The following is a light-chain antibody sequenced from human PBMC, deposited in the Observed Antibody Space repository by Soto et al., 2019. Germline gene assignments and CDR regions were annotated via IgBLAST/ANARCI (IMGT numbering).Light chain of an antibody. V-gene: IGLV2-8*01. Sequence: QYALTQPPSASGSPGQSVTISCTGTSSDVGGYNYVSWYQQHPGKAPKLMIYEVSKRPSGVPDRFSGSKSGNTASLTVSGLQAEDEADYYCSSYAGSNNPLFGGGAKLTVL. J-gene: IGLJ3*02. CDR3: SSYAGSNNPL. CDR1: SSDVGGYNY. CDR2: EVS.